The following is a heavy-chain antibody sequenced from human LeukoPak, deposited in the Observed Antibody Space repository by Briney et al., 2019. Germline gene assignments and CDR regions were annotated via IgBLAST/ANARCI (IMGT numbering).Heavy chain of an antibody. CDR3: ARGDPGSGTSMDV. CDR1: GFTFSNYW. J-gene: IGHJ6*03. D-gene: IGHD3-10*01. V-gene: IGHV3-74*01. CDR2: IYNDGSST. Sequence: GGSLRLSCAASGFTFSNYWMHWVRQAPGKGLVWVSRIYNDGSSTSYADSVKGRFTISRDNAKSTLYLQMNSLRAEDTAVYYCARGDPGSGTSMDVWGKGTTVTVSS.